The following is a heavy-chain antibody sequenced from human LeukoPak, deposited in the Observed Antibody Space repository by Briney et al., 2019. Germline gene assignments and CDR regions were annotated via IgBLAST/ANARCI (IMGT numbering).Heavy chain of an antibody. Sequence: GRSLRLSCAASGFTFSTYAMHWVRQAPGKGLEWVSVIYSGGSTYYADSVKGRFTISRDNSKNTLYLQMNSLRAEDTAVYYCARAADYYYGMDVWGQGTTVTVSS. CDR3: ARAADYYYGMDV. CDR1: GFTFSTYA. CDR2: IYSGGST. V-gene: IGHV3-53*01. J-gene: IGHJ6*02.